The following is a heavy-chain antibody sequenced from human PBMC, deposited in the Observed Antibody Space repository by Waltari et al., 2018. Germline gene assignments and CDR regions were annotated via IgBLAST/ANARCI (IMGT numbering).Heavy chain of an antibody. D-gene: IGHD4-17*01. V-gene: IGHV3-74*01. Sequence: EVQLAESGGGLVQPGGSLRLSCAVSGFSFSSYWMYWVRQSPGKGLVWVSQNNSDGSKIDYADSVKGRFTISRDNTKNTLYLEMNSLRAEDTAVYYCARDPSFGDFEAYFDYWGQGTLVTVSS. CDR2: NNSDGSKI. J-gene: IGHJ4*02. CDR1: GFSFSSYW. CDR3: ARDPSFGDFEAYFDY.